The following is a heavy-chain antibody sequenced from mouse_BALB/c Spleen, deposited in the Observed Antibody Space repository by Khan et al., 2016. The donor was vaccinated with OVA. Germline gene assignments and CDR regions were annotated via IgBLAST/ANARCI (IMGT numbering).Heavy chain of an antibody. J-gene: IGHJ4*01. CDR3: ARDGSQYNYAMDY. V-gene: IGHV3-2*02. D-gene: IGHD2-3*01. CDR2: ISYSGST. Sequence: EVKLLESGPGLVKPSQSLSLTCTVTGYSITSDYAWNWIRQFPGNNLEWMGYISYSGSTNYNPALKRRISITRDTSKNQFFLQLNSVTTEDTATYYCARDGSQYNYAMDYWGQGTSVTVSS. CDR1: GYSITSDYA.